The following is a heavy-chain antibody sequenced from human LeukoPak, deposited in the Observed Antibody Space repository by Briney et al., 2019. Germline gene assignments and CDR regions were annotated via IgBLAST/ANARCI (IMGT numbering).Heavy chain of an antibody. D-gene: IGHD1-26*01. J-gene: IGHJ4*02. CDR1: GASINRGSYY. CDR2: IYTGGST. CDR3: ARDFEVGITGEYFDY. V-gene: IGHV4-61*02. Sequence: SETLSLTCTVSGASINRGSYYWSWIRQPAGKGLEWIGRIYTGGSTNYNPSLKSRVTISLDTSKNQFSLKLSSVTAADTAVYYCARDFEVGITGEYFDYWGQGTLVTVSS.